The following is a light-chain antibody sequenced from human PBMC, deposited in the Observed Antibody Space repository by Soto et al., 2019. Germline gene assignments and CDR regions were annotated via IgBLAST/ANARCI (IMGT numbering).Light chain of an antibody. CDR2: GAS. V-gene: IGKV3-20*01. CDR1: QSVSSSY. CDR3: QQYGSSPLVT. Sequence: EIELTQSPGTLSLSPGERATLSCRASQSVSSSYLAWYQQKPGQAPRLLIYGASSRATGIPDRFSGSGSGKDFTLTISRLEPEDFAVYYCQQYGSSPLVTFGPVTKMNIK. J-gene: IGKJ3*01.